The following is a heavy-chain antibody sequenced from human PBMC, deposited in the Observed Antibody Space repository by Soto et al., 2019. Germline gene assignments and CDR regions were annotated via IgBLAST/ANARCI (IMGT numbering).Heavy chain of an antibody. V-gene: IGHV1-2*02. CDR3: ARYLAYCGGDCYPFQH. J-gene: IGHJ1*01. CDR2: INPNSGGT. Sequence: ASVKVSCKASGGTFSSYAISWVRQAPGQGLEWMGWINPNSGGTNYAQKFRGRVTMTRDTSISTAYMELSRLRSDDTAVYYCARYLAYCGGDCYPFQHWGQGTLVTVSS. D-gene: IGHD2-21*02. CDR1: GGTFSSYA.